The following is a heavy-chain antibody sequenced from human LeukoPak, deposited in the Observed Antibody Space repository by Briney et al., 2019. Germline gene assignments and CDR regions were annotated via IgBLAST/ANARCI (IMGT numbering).Heavy chain of an antibody. V-gene: IGHV4-39*02. J-gene: IGHJ6*02. Sequence: SETLSLTCTVSGGSISSSSYYWGWIRQPPGKGLEWIGSIYYSGSTYYNPSLKSRVTISVDTSKNQFSLKLSSVTAADTAVYYCARDRQNYYGMDVWGQGTTVTVSS. CDR3: ARDRQNYYGMDV. CDR2: IYYSGST. CDR1: GGSISSSSYY.